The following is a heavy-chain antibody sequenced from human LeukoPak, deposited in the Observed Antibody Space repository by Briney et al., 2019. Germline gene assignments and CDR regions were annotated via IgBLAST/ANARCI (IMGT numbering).Heavy chain of an antibody. J-gene: IGHJ4*02. CDR3: ARIRSIAARQYYFDY. CDR2: ISSSSSYI. CDR1: GFTFDDYA. V-gene: IGHV3-21*01. Sequence: PGGSLRLSCAASGFTFDDYAMHWVRQAPGKGLEGVSSISSSSSYIYYADSVKGRFTISRDNAKNSLYLQMNSLRAEDTAVYYCARIRSIAARQYYFDYWGQGTLVTVSS. D-gene: IGHD6-6*01.